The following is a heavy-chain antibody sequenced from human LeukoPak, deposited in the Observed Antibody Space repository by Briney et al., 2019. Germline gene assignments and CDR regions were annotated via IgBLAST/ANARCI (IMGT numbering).Heavy chain of an antibody. V-gene: IGHV1-46*01. Sequence: ASVKVSCKASGYTFTNYYIHWVRQAPGQGPEWMGIINPSGGGTTYAPKFQGRVTMTRDTSTSTVYMELSSLRSEDTAVYYCAREPVGTIFGVVIRNWFDPWGQGTLVTVSS. CDR2: INPSGGGT. J-gene: IGHJ5*02. D-gene: IGHD3-3*01. CDR3: AREPVGTIFGVVIRNWFDP. CDR1: GYTFTNYY.